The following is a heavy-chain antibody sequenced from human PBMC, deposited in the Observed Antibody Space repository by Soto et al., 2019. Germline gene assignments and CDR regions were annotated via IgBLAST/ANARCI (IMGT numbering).Heavy chain of an antibody. D-gene: IGHD3-9*01. CDR3: AKIPIMTDVTHYFDS. J-gene: IGHJ4*02. V-gene: IGHV3-23*01. CDR1: GFTFSSYA. CDR2: IRAGAGRT. Sequence: EVQLLESGGGLVQPGGSLRLSCGASGFTFSSYAMSWVRQAPGKGLEWVSSIRAGAGRTYYAESVKGRFTISRDDSKNTLFLQMNSLRAEDSAVYYCAKIPIMTDVTHYFDSWGQGTLVTVSS.